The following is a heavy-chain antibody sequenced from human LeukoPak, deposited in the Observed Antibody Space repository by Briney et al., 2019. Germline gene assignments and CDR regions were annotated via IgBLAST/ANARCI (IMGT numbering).Heavy chain of an antibody. V-gene: IGHV1-2*02. D-gene: IGHD2-2*01. Sequence: ASVKVSCKASGYTFTGYYMHWVRQAPGQGPEWMGWINPNSGGTNYAQKFQGRVTMTRDTSISTAYMELSRLRSDDTAVYYCARDMEDIVVVPAAMLNWFDPWGQGTLVTVSS. CDR2: INPNSGGT. CDR3: ARDMEDIVVVPAAMLNWFDP. CDR1: GYTFTGYY. J-gene: IGHJ5*02.